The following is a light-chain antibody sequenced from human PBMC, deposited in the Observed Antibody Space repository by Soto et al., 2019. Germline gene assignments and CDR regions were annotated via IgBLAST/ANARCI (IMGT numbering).Light chain of an antibody. CDR2: EVI. CDR1: NSDVNY. CDR3: SSSTSSNTFV. Sequence: QSALTQPASVSASPGQSITISCTGTNSDVNYVSWHQQHPGKAPKLMIYEVINRSSGVSTRFSGSKSGNTASLTISGLQAEDEADYYCSSSTSSNTFVFGTGTKV. J-gene: IGLJ1*01. V-gene: IGLV2-14*01.